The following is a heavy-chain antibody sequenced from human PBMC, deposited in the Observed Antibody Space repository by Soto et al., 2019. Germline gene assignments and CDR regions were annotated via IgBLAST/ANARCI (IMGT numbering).Heavy chain of an antibody. Sequence: QVHLAQSGTEVQKPGASVKVSCKASGYNFNTYGISWVRQATGEGLEWMGWISGYNGNTRYAQKVQDRVIMSTDTSPSTVYKELRNLVSDETAVYYSTRVGGPFPPQFDYWGQGTMVTVSS. CDR3: TRVGGPFPPQFDY. V-gene: IGHV1-18*01. J-gene: IGHJ4*02. CDR1: GYNFNTYG. CDR2: ISGYNGNT. D-gene: IGHD2-21*01.